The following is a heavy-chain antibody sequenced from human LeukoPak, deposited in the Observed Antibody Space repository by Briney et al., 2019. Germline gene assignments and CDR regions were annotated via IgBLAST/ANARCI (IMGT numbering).Heavy chain of an antibody. J-gene: IGHJ4*02. CDR2: INHSGST. CDR1: GGSFSGYY. V-gene: IGHV4-34*01. CDR3: ARRAAAVALDY. Sequence: SETLSLTCAVSGGSFSGYYWSWIRQPPGKGLEWIGEINHSGSTNYNPSLKSRVTISVDTSKNQFSLKLSSVTAADTAVYYCARRAAAVALDYWGQGTLVTVSS. D-gene: IGHD6-13*01.